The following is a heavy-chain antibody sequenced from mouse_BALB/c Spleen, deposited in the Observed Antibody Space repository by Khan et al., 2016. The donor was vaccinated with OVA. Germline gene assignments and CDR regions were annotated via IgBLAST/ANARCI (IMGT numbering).Heavy chain of an antibody. CDR3: GKWVNSYYSMDY. V-gene: IGHV2-3*01. D-gene: IGHD1-3*01. Sequence: VELVESGPGLVAPSQSLSITCTASGFSLTSYGVNWVRQPPGKGLEWLGVIWGDGSTNYHSALKSNLSISKDNSKNQVFLTLHSLQTDDTAASYGGKWVNSYYSMDYWGQGTSVTVSS. CDR1: GFSLTSYG. CDR2: IWGDGST. J-gene: IGHJ4*01.